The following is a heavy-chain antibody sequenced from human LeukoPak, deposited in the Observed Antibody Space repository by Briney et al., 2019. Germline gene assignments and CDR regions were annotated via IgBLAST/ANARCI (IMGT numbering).Heavy chain of an antibody. V-gene: IGHV4-30-2*01. D-gene: IGHD3-22*01. J-gene: IGHJ2*01. Sequence: SETLSLTCAVSGGSISSGGYSWSWIRQPPGKGLEWIGYIYHSGSTYYNPSLKSRVTISVDRSKNQFSLKLSSVTAADTAVYYCARGLDYYDGSGSAFDLWGRGTLVTVSS. CDR1: GGSISSGGYS. CDR3: ARGLDYYDGSGSAFDL. CDR2: IYHSGST.